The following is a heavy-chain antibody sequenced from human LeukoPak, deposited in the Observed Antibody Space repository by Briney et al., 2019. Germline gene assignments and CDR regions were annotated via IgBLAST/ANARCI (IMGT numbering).Heavy chain of an antibody. D-gene: IGHD3-16*01. V-gene: IGHV3-11*04. CDR1: GFTFSDYY. J-gene: IGHJ3*02. CDR3: ARDIQLWLYPGAFDI. Sequence: GGSLRLSCAASGFTFSDYYMSWIRQAPGKGLEWVSYISLIGSTIYYADSVKGRFTISRDNAKNSLYLQMNSLRAEDTAVYYCARDIQLWLYPGAFDIWGQGTMVTVSS. CDR2: ISLIGSTI.